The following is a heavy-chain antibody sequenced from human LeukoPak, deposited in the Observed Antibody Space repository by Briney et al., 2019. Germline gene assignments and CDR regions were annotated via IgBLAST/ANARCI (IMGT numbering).Heavy chain of an antibody. Sequence: GGSLRLSCAASGFTFSSYGMHWVRQAPGKGLEWVSLISGDGGSTYYADSVKGRFTISRDNSKNSLYLQMNSLRTEDTALYYCAGGYGDYIGAYFDYWGQGTLVTVSS. CDR2: ISGDGGST. CDR3: AGGYGDYIGAYFDY. D-gene: IGHD4-17*01. J-gene: IGHJ4*02. V-gene: IGHV3-43*02. CDR1: GFTFSSYG.